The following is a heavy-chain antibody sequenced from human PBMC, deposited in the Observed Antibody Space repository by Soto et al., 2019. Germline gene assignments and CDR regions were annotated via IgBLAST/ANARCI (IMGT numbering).Heavy chain of an antibody. J-gene: IGHJ3*02. V-gene: IGHV1-18*01. CDR3: ARGYCISTSCHGAFDI. CDR2: ISAYNGNT. Sequence: GASVKVSCKASGYTFTSYGISWVRQAPGQGLEWMGWISAYNGNTNYAQKLQGRVTMTTDTSTSTAYMELRSLRSDDTAVYYCARGYCISTSCHGAFDIWGQGTMVTVSS. CDR1: GYTFTSYG. D-gene: IGHD2-2*01.